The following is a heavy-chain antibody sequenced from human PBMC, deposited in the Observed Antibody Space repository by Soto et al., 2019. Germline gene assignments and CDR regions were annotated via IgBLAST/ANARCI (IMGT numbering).Heavy chain of an antibody. CDR3: ARNRQDIVVVPAAMGTNDAFDI. J-gene: IGHJ3*02. CDR2: ISAYNGNT. D-gene: IGHD2-2*01. Sequence: GASVKVSCKASGYTFTSYGISWVRQAPGQGLEWMGRISAYNGNTNYAQKLQGRVTMTTDTSTSTAYMELRSLRSDDTAVYYCARNRQDIVVVPAAMGTNDAFDIWGQGTMVTVSS. CDR1: GYTFTSYG. V-gene: IGHV1-18*01.